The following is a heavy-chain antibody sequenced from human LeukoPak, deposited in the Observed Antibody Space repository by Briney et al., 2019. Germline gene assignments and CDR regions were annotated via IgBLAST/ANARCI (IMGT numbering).Heavy chain of an antibody. J-gene: IGHJ4*02. V-gene: IGHV3-23*01. D-gene: IGHD3-3*01. CDR1: GLTFSSYA. Sequence: GGSLRLSCAASGLTFSSYAMSWVRQAPGKGLEWVSAISGSGGSTYYADSVKGRFTISRDNSKNTLYLQMNSLRAEDTAVYYCAKASRFPLYYFDYWGQGTLVTVSS. CDR3: AKASRFPLYYFDY. CDR2: ISGSGGST.